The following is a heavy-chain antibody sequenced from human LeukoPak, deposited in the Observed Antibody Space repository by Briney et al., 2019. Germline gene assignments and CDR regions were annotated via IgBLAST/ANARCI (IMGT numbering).Heavy chain of an antibody. CDR1: GFTFSSYA. V-gene: IGHV3-23*01. Sequence: QPGGSLRLSCAASGFTFSSYAMSWVRQAPGKGLEWVSAISGSGGSTYYADSVKGRFTISRDNSKNTLYLQMNSLRAEDTAVYYCAKAMWIDGYDYPAYYYYYMDVWGKRTTVTVSS. CDR3: AKAMWIDGYDYPAYYYYYMDV. D-gene: IGHD5-12*01. J-gene: IGHJ6*03. CDR2: ISGSGGST.